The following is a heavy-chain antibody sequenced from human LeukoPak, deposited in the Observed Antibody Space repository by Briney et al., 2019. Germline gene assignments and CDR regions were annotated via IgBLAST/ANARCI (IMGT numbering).Heavy chain of an antibody. D-gene: IGHD2-2*01. CDR1: GGSISSYY. V-gene: IGHV4-59*08. J-gene: IGHJ6*02. CDR3: ARVVPAATHAEYYYYGMDV. CDR2: IYYSGST. Sequence: PSETLSLTCTVSGGSISSYYWSWIRQPPGKGLEWIGYIYYSGSTNYNPSLKSRVTISVDTSMNQFSLKLSSVTAADTAVYYCARVVPAATHAEYYYYGMDVWGQGTTVTVSS.